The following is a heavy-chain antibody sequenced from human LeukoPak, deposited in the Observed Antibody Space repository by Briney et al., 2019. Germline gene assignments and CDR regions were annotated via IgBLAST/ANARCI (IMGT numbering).Heavy chain of an antibody. D-gene: IGHD3-22*01. Sequence: PGGSLRLSCAASGFTFSSYSMNWVRQAPGKGLEWVGRIRSKANSYATAYAASVKGRFTISRDDSKNTAYLQMNSLKTEDTAVYYCTRHLFEISGYYHFDFWGQGTLVTVSS. CDR3: TRHLFEISGYYHFDF. J-gene: IGHJ4*02. CDR1: GFTFSSYS. CDR2: IRSKANSYAT. V-gene: IGHV3-73*01.